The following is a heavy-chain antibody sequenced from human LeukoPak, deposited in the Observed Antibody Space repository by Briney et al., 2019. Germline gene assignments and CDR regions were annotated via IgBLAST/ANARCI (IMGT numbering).Heavy chain of an antibody. CDR3: ASCGLLAMDAFDI. CDR2: IKQDGSEK. V-gene: IGHV3-7*01. CDR1: GFTFSSYW. J-gene: IGHJ3*02. D-gene: IGHD2-2*01. Sequence: GGSLRLSCAASGFTFSSYWMSWVRQAPGKGLEWVANIKQDGSEKYYVDSVKGRFTISRDNAKNSLYLQMNSLRAEDTAVYYCASCGLLAMDAFDIRGQGTMVTVSS.